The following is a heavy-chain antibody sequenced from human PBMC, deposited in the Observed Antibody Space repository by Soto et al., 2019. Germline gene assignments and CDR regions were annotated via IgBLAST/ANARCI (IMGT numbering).Heavy chain of an antibody. Sequence: QVQLQESGPGLVKPSDTLSLTCAVSGTSISGDYWWGWIRQTPGKGLEWIGYISSGGATHYNPSLGSRLTMSVDTSRSQFSLKLSSVTAVDAALYSCTRKTGGYYFFEYWGRGTLVTVSS. CDR3: TRKTGGYYFFEY. CDR2: ISSGGAT. CDR1: GTSISGDYW. V-gene: IGHV4-28*01. J-gene: IGHJ4*02. D-gene: IGHD2-8*02.